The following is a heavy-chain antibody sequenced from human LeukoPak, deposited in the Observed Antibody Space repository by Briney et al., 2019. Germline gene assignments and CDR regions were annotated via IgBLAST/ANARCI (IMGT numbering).Heavy chain of an antibody. Sequence: GGSLRLSCAASGFTFSNAWMSWVRQAPGKGLEWVGRIKSKTDGGTTDYAAPVKGRFTISRDDSKNTLYLQMNSRKTEDTAVYYCTTEYESYYGSGSCFYFDYWGQGTLVTVSS. D-gene: IGHD3-10*01. CDR2: IKSKTDGGTT. CDR3: TTEYESYYGSGSCFYFDY. J-gene: IGHJ4*02. V-gene: IGHV3-15*01. CDR1: GFTFSNAW.